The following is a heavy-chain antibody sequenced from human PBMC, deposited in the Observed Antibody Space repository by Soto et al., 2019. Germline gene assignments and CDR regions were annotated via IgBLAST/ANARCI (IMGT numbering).Heavy chain of an antibody. CDR2: IFPLLGMV. V-gene: IGHV1-69*04. CDR3: AKVDGAGFKS. J-gene: IGHJ4*02. Sequence: QVHLVQSGAEMKKPGSSVKVSCKVSGGDLTNSGISWVRQAPGQGLEWMGGIFPLLGMVDYSQKFQGRVTINADESTNTAYMDLGSLRSDDTAVYYCAKVDGAGFKSWGQGTLVIVSS. D-gene: IGHD1-26*01. CDR1: GGDLTNSG.